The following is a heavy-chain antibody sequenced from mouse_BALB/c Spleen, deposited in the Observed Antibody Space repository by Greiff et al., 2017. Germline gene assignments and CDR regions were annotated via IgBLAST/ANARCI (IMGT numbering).Heavy chain of an antibody. V-gene: IGHV1-20*02. J-gene: IGHJ4*01. CDR1: GYSFTGYF. Sequence: VQLKESRPELVKPGASVKISCKASGYSFTGYFMNWVMQSHGKSLEWIGRINPYNGDTFYNQKFKGKATLTVDKSSSTAHMELRSLASEDSAVYYCARGAMDYWGQGTSVTVSS. CDR3: ARGAMDY. CDR2: INPYNGDT.